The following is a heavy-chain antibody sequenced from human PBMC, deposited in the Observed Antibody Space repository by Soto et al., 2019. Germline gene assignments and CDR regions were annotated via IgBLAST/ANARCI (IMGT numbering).Heavy chain of an antibody. Sequence: SETLSLTCAVYGGSFSGYYWSWIRQPPGKGLEWIGEINHSGSTNYNPSLKSRVTISVDTSKNQFSLKLSSVTAADTAVYYCARARYRSGWYGWFDPWGQGTLVTVPQ. V-gene: IGHV4-34*01. CDR1: GGSFSGYY. CDR3: ARARYRSGWYGWFDP. D-gene: IGHD6-19*01. J-gene: IGHJ5*02. CDR2: INHSGST.